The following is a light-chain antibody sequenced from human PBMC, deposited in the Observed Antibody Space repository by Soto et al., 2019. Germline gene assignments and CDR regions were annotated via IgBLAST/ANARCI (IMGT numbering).Light chain of an antibody. CDR1: QSVSSD. J-gene: IGKJ5*01. Sequence: IVLTQSQDTLSVFPGERATLSCLASQSVSSDLVWYQQKAGQAPRLLIYDASNRATGIPARFSGSGSGTDFTLTISSLEPEDFAVYYCQQRSNWRITFGQGTRLEIK. CDR3: QQRSNWRIT. CDR2: DAS. V-gene: IGKV3-11*01.